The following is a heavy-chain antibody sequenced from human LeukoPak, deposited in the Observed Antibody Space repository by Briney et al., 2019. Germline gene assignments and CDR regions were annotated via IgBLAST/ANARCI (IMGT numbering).Heavy chain of an antibody. J-gene: IGHJ4*02. D-gene: IGHD7-27*01. V-gene: IGHV3-23*01. CDR1: GFTFGSYT. CDR3: AKDGGLWVSAHWGDS. Sequence: GGSLRLSCTASGFTFGSYTMTWVRQAPGKGLKWVSTITTGDGNTYYADSVKGRFTVSRDDSKNTLYLQMNSLRAEDTAVYYCAKDGGLWVSAHWGDSWGRGTLVTVSS. CDR2: ITTGDGNT.